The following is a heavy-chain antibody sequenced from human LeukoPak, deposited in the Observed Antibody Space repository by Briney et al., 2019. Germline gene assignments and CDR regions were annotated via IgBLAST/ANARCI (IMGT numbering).Heavy chain of an antibody. CDR3: ARAVVVPAAQGGDAFDI. CDR1: GFTFSSYS. Sequence: GGSLRLSCAASGFTFSSYSMNWVRQAPGKGLEWVSSISSSSSYIYYADSVKGRFTISRDNAKNSLYLQMNSLRAEDTAVYYCARAVVVPAAQGGDAFDIWGQGTMVTVSS. D-gene: IGHD2-2*01. J-gene: IGHJ3*02. V-gene: IGHV3-21*01. CDR2: ISSSSSYI.